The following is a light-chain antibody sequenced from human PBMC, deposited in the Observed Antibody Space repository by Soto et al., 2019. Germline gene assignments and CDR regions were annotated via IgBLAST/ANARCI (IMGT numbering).Light chain of an antibody. J-gene: IGKJ3*01. Sequence: DIQMTQSPSSLSASVGDRVTITCRARQSLSSYLNWYQQKPGKAPKLLIYAASSLQRGAPSRFSGSRSGTDFTLAISSLQPEDFATHYCQPSYSTPFTFGTGTKVYI. CDR1: QSLSSY. CDR2: AAS. V-gene: IGKV1-39*01. CDR3: QPSYSTPFT.